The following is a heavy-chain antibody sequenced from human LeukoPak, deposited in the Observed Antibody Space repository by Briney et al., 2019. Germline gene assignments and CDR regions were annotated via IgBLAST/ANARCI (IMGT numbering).Heavy chain of an antibody. V-gene: IGHV3-7*01. CDR1: GFTFSSYW. Sequence: GGSLRLSCAASGFTFSSYWMSWVRQAPGKGLEWVANIKQVGSEKYYVDSVKGRFTISRDNAKNSLYLQMNSLRAEDTAVYYCARGGSGWTVDAFDIWGQGTMVTVSS. CDR3: ARGGSGWTVDAFDI. J-gene: IGHJ3*02. D-gene: IGHD6-19*01. CDR2: IKQVGSEK.